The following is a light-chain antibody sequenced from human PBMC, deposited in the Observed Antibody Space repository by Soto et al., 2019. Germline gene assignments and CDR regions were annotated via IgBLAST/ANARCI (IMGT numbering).Light chain of an antibody. V-gene: IGLV2-14*01. Sequence: QSALTQPASVSGSPGQSIAISCTGSSSDIGIYKYVSWYQQHPGKVPKLIIYEVTNRPSGVSNRFSGSKSGNTASLTTSGLQAEDEADYYCSSYTTSSTRVFGTGTKLTVL. J-gene: IGLJ1*01. CDR1: SSDIGIYKY. CDR2: EVT. CDR3: SSYTTSSTRV.